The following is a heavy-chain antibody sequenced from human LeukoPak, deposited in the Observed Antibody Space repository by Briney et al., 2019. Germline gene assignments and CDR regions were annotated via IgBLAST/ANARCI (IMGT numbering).Heavy chain of an antibody. V-gene: IGHV3-30*02. J-gene: IGHJ4*02. CDR2: IRYDGSNK. D-gene: IGHD7-27*01. Sequence: GGSLRLSCAASGFTFSSYGMHWVRQAPGKGLEWVAFIRYDGSNKYYADSVKGRFTISRDNSKNTLYLQMNSLRAEDTAVYYCAKLTGDRSNFDYWGQGTLVTVSS. CDR3: AKLTGDRSNFDY. CDR1: GFTFSSYG.